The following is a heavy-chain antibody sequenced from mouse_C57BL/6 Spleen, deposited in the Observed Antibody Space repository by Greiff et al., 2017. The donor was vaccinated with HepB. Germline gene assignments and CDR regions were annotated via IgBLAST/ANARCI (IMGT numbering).Heavy chain of an antibody. J-gene: IGHJ3*01. Sequence: VKLQESGPELVKPGASVKISCKASGYAFSSSWMNWVKQRPGKGLEWIGRIYPGDGDTNYNGKFKGKATLTADKSSSTAYMQLSSLTSEDSAVYFCARSNLAYWGQGTLVTVSA. V-gene: IGHV1-82*01. CDR3: ARSNLAY. CDR2: IYPGDGDT. CDR1: GYAFSSSW. D-gene: IGHD2-5*01.